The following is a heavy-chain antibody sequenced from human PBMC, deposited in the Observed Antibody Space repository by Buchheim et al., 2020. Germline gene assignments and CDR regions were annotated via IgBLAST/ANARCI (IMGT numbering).Heavy chain of an antibody. J-gene: IGHJ4*02. CDR2: IYYSGST. Sequence: QVQLQESGPGLVKPSQTLSLTCTVSGGSISSGDYYWSWIRQPPGKGLEWIGYIYYSGSTYYNPSLKSRVTISVDTSKNPFSLKLSSVTAADTAVYYCARKTYVWGSYRYSGDAGDIDYWGQGTL. CDR3: ARKTYVWGSYRYSGDAGDIDY. D-gene: IGHD3-16*02. CDR1: GGSISSGDYY. V-gene: IGHV4-30-4*01.